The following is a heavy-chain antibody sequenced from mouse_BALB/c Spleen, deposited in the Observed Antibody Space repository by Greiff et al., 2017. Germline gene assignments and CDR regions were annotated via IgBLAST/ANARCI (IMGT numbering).Heavy chain of an antibody. CDR2: ISDGGSYT. D-gene: IGHD1-1*01. Sequence: EVMLVESGGGLVKPGGSLKLSCAASGFTFSDYYMYWVRQTPEKRLEWVATISDGGSYTYYPDSVKGRFTISRDNAKNNLYLQMSSLRSEDTALYYCARYYGSSYEDAMDYWGQGTSVTVSS. J-gene: IGHJ4*01. CDR1: GFTFSDYY. CDR3: ARYYGSSYEDAMDY. V-gene: IGHV5-4*02.